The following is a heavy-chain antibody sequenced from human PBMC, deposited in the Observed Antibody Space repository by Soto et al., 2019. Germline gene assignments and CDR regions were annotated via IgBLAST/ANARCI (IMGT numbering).Heavy chain of an antibody. Sequence: EVQLVESGGGLVKPGGSLRVSCAASGFSFTTYTMNWVRQAPGKGLEWVASISAGGRSIYYADSLKGRSTVSRDNAKSSLYLQMTSLRAEDTAVCYCARSTPGNPFDIWGQGTMVTVSS. CDR3: ARSTPGNPFDI. CDR1: GFSFTTYT. J-gene: IGHJ3*02. V-gene: IGHV3-21*01. D-gene: IGHD4-4*01. CDR2: ISAGGRSI.